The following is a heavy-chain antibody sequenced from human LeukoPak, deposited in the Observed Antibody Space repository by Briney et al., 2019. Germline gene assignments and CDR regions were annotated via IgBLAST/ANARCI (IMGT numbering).Heavy chain of an antibody. CDR1: GFTVSSNY. V-gene: IGHV3-53*01. CDR3: ARGFYYGDYPYFDY. J-gene: IGHJ4*02. CDR2: IYSGGST. Sequence: GGSLRLSCAASGFTVSSNYMSWVRQAPGKGLEWVSVIYSGGSTYYADSVKGRFTISRDNSKNTLYLQMNSLRAEDTAVYYCARGFYYGDYPYFDYWGQGTLVTVSS. D-gene: IGHD4-17*01.